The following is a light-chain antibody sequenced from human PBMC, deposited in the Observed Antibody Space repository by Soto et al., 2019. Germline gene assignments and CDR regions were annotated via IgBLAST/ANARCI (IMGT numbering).Light chain of an antibody. CDR2: KAS. CDR3: QHYNSYSEA. V-gene: IGKV1-5*03. CDR1: EAISVW. Sequence: DIQMTQSPSTLSASVGYRVTITCRASEAISVWLAWYQQKAGKAPNLLIYKASTLKSGVPSRFSGSGSGTEVTLTISSLQPDDFATYYCQHYNSYSEAFGQGTKVDIK. J-gene: IGKJ1*01.